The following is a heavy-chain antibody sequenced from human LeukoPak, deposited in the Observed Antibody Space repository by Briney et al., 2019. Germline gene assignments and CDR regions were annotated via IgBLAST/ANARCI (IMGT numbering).Heavy chain of an antibody. CDR3: AHRVVGGTYFDS. CDR1: GFSLSISGVG. D-gene: IGHD6-19*01. J-gene: IGHJ4*02. CDR2: IFWDDDE. Sequence: SGPTLVKPTETLTLTCTFSGFSLSISGVGVGWIRQTPGKALEWLALIFWDDDERYSPSLKSRLTITKDTSKNQVVLTMTNMDPADTGTYYCAHRVVGGTYFDSWGQGSLVTVSS. V-gene: IGHV2-5*02.